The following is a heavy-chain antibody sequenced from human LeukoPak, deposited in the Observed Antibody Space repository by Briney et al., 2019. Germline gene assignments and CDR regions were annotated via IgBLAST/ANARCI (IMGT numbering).Heavy chain of an antibody. Sequence: ASVKVSCKASGYTFTSYGISWVRQAPGQGLEWMGWISAYNGNTNYAQKLQGRVAMTTDTSTSTAYMELRSLGSDDTAVYYCAREGGVWGSYRYSRDYWGQGTLVTVSS. D-gene: IGHD3-16*02. J-gene: IGHJ4*02. V-gene: IGHV1-18*01. CDR2: ISAYNGNT. CDR1: GYTFTSYG. CDR3: AREGGVWGSYRYSRDY.